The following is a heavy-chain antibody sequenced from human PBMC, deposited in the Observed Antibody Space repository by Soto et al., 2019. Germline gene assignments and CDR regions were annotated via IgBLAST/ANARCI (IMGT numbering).Heavy chain of an antibody. CDR1: GFTFSSYA. D-gene: IGHD3-10*01. CDR3: AKDREYYYGSGSYYNVFT. V-gene: IGHV3-23*01. J-gene: IGHJ5*02. Sequence: EVQLLESGGGLVQPGGSLRLSCAASGFTFSSYAMSWVRQAPGKGLEWVSAISGSGGSTYYADSVKGRFTISRDNSEHTLYLQMNSLRAEDTAVYYCAKDREYYYGSGSYYNVFTWGQGTLVTVSS. CDR2: ISGSGGST.